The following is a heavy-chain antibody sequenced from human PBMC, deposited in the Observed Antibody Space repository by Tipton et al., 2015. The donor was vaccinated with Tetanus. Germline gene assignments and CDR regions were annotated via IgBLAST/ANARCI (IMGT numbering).Heavy chain of an antibody. CDR2: IYYSGSS. J-gene: IGHJ5*02. V-gene: IGHV4-39*07. CDR1: GGSISGSSYY. D-gene: IGHD6-13*01. Sequence: TLSLTCTVSGGSISGSSYYWGWIRQPPGKGLEWIGSIYYSGSSYYNPTLKSLVTISVDTSKNQFSLKLSSVTAADTAVYYCACNPNIAAAGTGEDSGWFDPWGQGTLVTVSS. CDR3: ACNPNIAAAGTGEDSGWFDP.